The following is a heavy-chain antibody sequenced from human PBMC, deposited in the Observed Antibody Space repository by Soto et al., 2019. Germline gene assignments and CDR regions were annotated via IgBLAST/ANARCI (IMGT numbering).Heavy chain of an antibody. J-gene: IGHJ5*02. V-gene: IGHV4-30-2*01. CDR2: IYHSGST. Sequence: SETLSLTCAVSGGSISSGGYSWSWIRQPPGKGLEWIGYIYHSGSTYYNPSLKSRVTISVDRSKNQFSLKLSSVTAADTAVYYCARGYDFWSGYYIPIGWFDPWGQGTLVTVSS. D-gene: IGHD3-3*01. CDR1: GGSISSGGYS. CDR3: ARGYDFWSGYYIPIGWFDP.